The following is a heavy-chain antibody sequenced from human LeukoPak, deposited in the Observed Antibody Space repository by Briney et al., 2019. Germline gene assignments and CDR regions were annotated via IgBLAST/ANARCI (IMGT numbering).Heavy chain of an antibody. CDR2: IIPIFGTA. CDR3: ARVVSYYDSSGYPYYYYYYMDV. J-gene: IGHJ6*03. Sequence: SVKVFCKASGGTFSSYAISWVRQAPGQGLEWMGGIIPIFGTANYAQKFQGRVTITTDESTSTAYMELSSLRSEDTAVYYCARVVSYYDSSGYPYYYYYYMDVWGKGTTVTVSS. V-gene: IGHV1-69*05. D-gene: IGHD3-22*01. CDR1: GGTFSSYA.